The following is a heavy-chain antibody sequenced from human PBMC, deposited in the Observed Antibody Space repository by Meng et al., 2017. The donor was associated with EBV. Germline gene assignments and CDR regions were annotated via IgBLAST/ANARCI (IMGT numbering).Heavy chain of an antibody. CDR1: GYTVTSYG. CDR3: ARVRTFGGVIPPDY. CDR2: ISAYNGNT. J-gene: IGHJ4*02. Sequence: QSGADVKKLGASVKVSCKASGYTVTSYGISWVRQAPGQGLEWMGWISAYNGNTNYAQKLQGRVTMTTDTSTSTAYMELRSLRSDDTAVYYCARVRTFGGVIPPDYWGQGTLVTVSS. D-gene: IGHD3-16*02. V-gene: IGHV1-18*01.